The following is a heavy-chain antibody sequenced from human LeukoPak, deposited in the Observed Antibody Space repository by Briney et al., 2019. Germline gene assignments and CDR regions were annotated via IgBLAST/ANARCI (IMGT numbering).Heavy chain of an antibody. V-gene: IGHV1-69*05. Sequence: SVKVSCKASGGTFSSYAISWVRQAPGQGLEWMGGIIPIFGTANYAQKFQGRVTITTDESTSTAYMELSSLRSEDTAVYYFATRTGWLPLNWGQGTLVTVSS. J-gene: IGHJ4*02. CDR3: ATRTGWLPLN. D-gene: IGHD5-24*01. CDR2: IIPIFGTA. CDR1: GGTFSSYA.